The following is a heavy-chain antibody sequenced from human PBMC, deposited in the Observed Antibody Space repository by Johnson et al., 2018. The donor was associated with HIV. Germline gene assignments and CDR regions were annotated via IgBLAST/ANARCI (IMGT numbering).Heavy chain of an antibody. CDR1: GFTLSSYW. V-gene: IGHV3-74*01. J-gene: IGHJ3*02. CDR2: INSDGSSS. D-gene: IGHD6-13*01. CDR3: TTDPIVAAGHDAFDI. Sequence: VQLVESGGGLVQPGGSLRLSCAASGFTLSSYWMHWVRQVPGKGPVWVSRINSDGSSSAYADSVKGRFTISRDGAKNTLYLQMNSLRAEDTAVYYCTTDPIVAAGHDAFDIWGQGTMVTVSS.